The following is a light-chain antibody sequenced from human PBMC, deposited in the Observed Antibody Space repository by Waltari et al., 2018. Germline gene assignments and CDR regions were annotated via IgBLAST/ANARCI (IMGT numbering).Light chain of an antibody. CDR1: SSDVGGYNY. V-gene: IGLV2-8*01. J-gene: IGLJ3*02. CDR2: EVN. Sequence: QSALTQPPSASGSPGQSVAISCTGTSSDVGGYNYVSWYQQHPGKAPKLMIYEVNKRPSGVPDRFSGSKSGNTASLTVSGLQAEDEADYYCSSYAGSDIWVFGGGTMLTVL. CDR3: SSYAGSDIWV.